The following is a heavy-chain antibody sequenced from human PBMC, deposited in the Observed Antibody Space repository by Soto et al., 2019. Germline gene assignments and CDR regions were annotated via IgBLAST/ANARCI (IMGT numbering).Heavy chain of an antibody. CDR2: ISAYNGNT. V-gene: IGHV1-18*04. Sequence: ASVKVSCKASGYTFTSYGISWVRQAPGQGLEWMGWISAYNGNTNYAQKLQGRVTMTTDTSTSTAYMELRSLRSDDTAVYYCARDPWSGYYTQGSMDVWGQGTTVTVSS. CDR1: GYTFTSYG. D-gene: IGHD3-3*01. CDR3: ARDPWSGYYTQGSMDV. J-gene: IGHJ6*02.